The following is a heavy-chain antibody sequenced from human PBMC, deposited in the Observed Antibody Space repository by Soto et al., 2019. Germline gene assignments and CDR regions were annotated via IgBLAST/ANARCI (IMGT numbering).Heavy chain of an antibody. J-gene: IGHJ5*02. Sequence: QVQLVESGGGLVKPGGSLRLSCVGSGFTFSDYYMSWIRQAPGKGLEWISYISSSATTIYYADSVKGRFTVARDNAGHSLFLQLNSLRVEATAIYYCARVNGWFDPWGQGTLVTVSS. CDR2: ISSSATTI. CDR3: ARVNGWFDP. V-gene: IGHV3-11*01. CDR1: GFTFSDYY.